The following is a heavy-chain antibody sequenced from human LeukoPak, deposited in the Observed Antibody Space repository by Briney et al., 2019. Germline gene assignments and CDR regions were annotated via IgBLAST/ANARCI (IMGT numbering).Heavy chain of an antibody. J-gene: IGHJ6*02. Sequence: GASVKVSCKASGYTFTGYYMHWVRQAPGQGLEWMGWINPNSGGTNYAQKSQGRVTMTRDTSISTAYMELSRLRSDDTAVYYCARDRSTAMVTYYYGMDVWGQGTTVTVSS. CDR1: GYTFTGYY. D-gene: IGHD5-18*01. CDR3: ARDRSTAMVTYYYGMDV. CDR2: INPNSGGT. V-gene: IGHV1-2*02.